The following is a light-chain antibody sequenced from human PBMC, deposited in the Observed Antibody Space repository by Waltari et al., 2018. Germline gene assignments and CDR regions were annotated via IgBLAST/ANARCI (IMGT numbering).Light chain of an antibody. CDR1: QSVSRT. CDR3: QHYVRLPAT. Sequence: EIVLTQSPGTLSLSPGERATLSCRASQSVSRTLAWYQQKPGQAPKRLIYGASISATGLPDRFTGSGSGTDFSLTISSLEPEDFAIYFCQHYVRLPATFGQGTKVEIK. V-gene: IGKV3-20*01. CDR2: GAS. J-gene: IGKJ1*01.